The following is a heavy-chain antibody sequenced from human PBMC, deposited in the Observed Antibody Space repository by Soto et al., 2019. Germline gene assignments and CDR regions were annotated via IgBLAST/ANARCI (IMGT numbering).Heavy chain of an antibody. Sequence: QITLKESGPTLVKPTQTLTLTCTFSGFSLSTSGVGVGWIRQPPGKALEWLALIYWDDDKRYSPSLKSRLTLAKDTSKNPVVLTMTNMDPVDTATYYCARSSGWYDRYYYYYGMDVWGQGTTVTVSS. V-gene: IGHV2-5*02. CDR1: GFSLSTSGVG. D-gene: IGHD6-19*01. CDR3: ARSSGWYDRYYYYYGMDV. J-gene: IGHJ6*02. CDR2: IYWDDDK.